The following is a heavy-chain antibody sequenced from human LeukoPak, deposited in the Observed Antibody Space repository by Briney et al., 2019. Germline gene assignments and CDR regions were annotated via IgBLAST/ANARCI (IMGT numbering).Heavy chain of an antibody. CDR1: GYTFTSYG. Sequence: EASVKVSCKASGYTFTSYGISWVRQAPGQGLEWMGWISAYNGNTNYAQKLQCRVTMTTDTSTSTAYMELRSLRSDDTAVYYCARDHVEYCSSTSCRNWFDPWGQGTLVTVSS. J-gene: IGHJ5*02. CDR3: ARDHVEYCSSTSCRNWFDP. V-gene: IGHV1-18*01. CDR2: ISAYNGNT. D-gene: IGHD2-2*01.